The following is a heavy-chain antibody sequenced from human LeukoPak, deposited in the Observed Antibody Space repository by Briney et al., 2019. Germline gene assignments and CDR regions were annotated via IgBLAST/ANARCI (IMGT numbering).Heavy chain of an antibody. CDR3: ARDDLQLVRRLGGTTEYYYYYYMDV. Sequence: SETLSLTCTVSGGSISSYYWSWIRQPPGKGLEWIGYNYYSGNTNYNPSLKSRVTISVDTSKNQFSLQLNSVTPEDTAVYFCARDDLQLVRRLGGTTEYYYYYYMDVWGKGTTVTVSS. J-gene: IGHJ6*03. CDR2: NYYSGNT. CDR1: GGSISSYY. V-gene: IGHV4-59*12. D-gene: IGHD6-13*01.